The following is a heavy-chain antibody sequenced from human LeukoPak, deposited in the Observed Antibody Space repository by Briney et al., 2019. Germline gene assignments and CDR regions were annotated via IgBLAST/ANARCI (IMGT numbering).Heavy chain of an antibody. V-gene: IGHV3-48*04. CDR1: GFTFSSYS. Sequence: GGSLRLSCAASGFTFSSYSMNWVRQAPGKGLEWVSYISSSSSTIYYADSVKGRFTISRDNARNSLYLQMNSLRAEDTAVYYCARVYDSSSSPSCNWFDPWGQGTLVTVSS. D-gene: IGHD3-22*01. CDR2: ISSSSSTI. J-gene: IGHJ5*02. CDR3: ARVYDSSSSPSCNWFDP.